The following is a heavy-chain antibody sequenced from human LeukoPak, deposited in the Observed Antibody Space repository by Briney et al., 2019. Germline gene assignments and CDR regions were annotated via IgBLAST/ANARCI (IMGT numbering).Heavy chain of an antibody. CDR3: ARERVDYGSGSYSDY. D-gene: IGHD3-10*01. Sequence: GASVKVSCKASGGTFSSYAISWVRQAPGQGLEWMGRIIPILGIANYAQKFQGRVTITADKSTSTAYMELSSLRSEDTAVYYCARERVDYGSGSYSDYWGQGTLVTVSS. CDR2: IIPILGIA. V-gene: IGHV1-69*04. CDR1: GGTFSSYA. J-gene: IGHJ4*02.